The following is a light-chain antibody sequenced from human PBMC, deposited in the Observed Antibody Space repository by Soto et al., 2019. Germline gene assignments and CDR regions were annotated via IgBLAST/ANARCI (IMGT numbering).Light chain of an antibody. CDR1: QSISSW. V-gene: IGKV1-5*03. CDR2: KAS. Sequence: DIQMTQSPSTLSASVGDRVTITCRASQSISSWLAWYQQKPWKAPKRLIYKASSLESGVPSRFSGSGSGTEFTLTISSLQPDDFATYYCHQYNGYPVTFCQGTKVEIK. J-gene: IGKJ1*01. CDR3: HQYNGYPVT.